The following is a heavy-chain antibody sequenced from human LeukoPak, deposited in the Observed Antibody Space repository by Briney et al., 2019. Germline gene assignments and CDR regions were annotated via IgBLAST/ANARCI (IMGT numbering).Heavy chain of an antibody. CDR2: INPNSGGT. J-gene: IGHJ3*02. V-gene: IGHV1-2*02. CDR3: AKVTTKGSAAFDI. D-gene: IGHD4-17*01. CDR1: GYTFTSYY. Sequence: ASVKVSCKASGYTFTSYYMHWVRQAPGQGLEWMGWINPNSGGTNYAQKFQGRVTMTRDTSISTAYMELSRLRSDDTAVYYCAKVTTKGSAAFDIWGQGTMVTVSS.